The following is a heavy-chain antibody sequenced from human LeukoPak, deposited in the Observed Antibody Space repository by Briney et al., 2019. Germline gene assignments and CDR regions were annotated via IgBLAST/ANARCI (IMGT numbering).Heavy chain of an antibody. CDR1: GFSFSRYG. CDR3: ARTSYWGVFDY. Sequence: GESLRLSCAASGFSFSRYGMNWVRQAPGKGLEWVANIKQDGSEKYYVDSVKGRFTISRDNAKNSLYLQMNSLRAEDTAVYYCARTSYWGVFDYWGQGTLVTVSS. D-gene: IGHD1-26*01. CDR2: IKQDGSEK. J-gene: IGHJ4*02. V-gene: IGHV3-7*01.